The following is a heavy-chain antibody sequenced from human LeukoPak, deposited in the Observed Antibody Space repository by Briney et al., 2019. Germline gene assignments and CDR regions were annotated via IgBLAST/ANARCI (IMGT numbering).Heavy chain of an antibody. CDR1: GFTFSSYA. V-gene: IGHV3-30*01. D-gene: IGHD1-14*01. CDR2: ISYDGSNK. CDR3: ARGPRANREPLDDAFDI. J-gene: IGHJ3*02. Sequence: PGGSLRLSCAASGFTFSSYAMHWVRQAPGKGLEWVAVISYDGSNKYYADSVKGRFTISRDNSKNTLYLQMNSLRAEDTAVYYCARGPRANREPLDDAFDIWGQGTMVTVSS.